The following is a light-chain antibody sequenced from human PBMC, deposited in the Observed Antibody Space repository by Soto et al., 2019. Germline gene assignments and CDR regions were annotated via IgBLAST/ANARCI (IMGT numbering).Light chain of an antibody. J-gene: IGKJ4*01. CDR1: ESVSSS. CDR3: QQYRNWPLT. Sequence: EIVMTQSPATLCVSPGERATLSCRASESVSSSLAWYQHKPGQSPRLLIYGASTRATNIAARFSGSGSGTEFNLTISSLQSEDFAVYYCQQYRNWPLTFGGGTKVE. V-gene: IGKV3-15*01. CDR2: GAS.